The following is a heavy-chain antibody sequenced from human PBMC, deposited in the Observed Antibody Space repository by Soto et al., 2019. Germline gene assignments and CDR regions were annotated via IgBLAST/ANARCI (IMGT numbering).Heavy chain of an antibody. V-gene: IGHV1-18*01. J-gene: IGHJ5*02. D-gene: IGHD3-10*01. CDR2: IIPIFGNT. CDR1: GGTFSSYA. Sequence: GASVKVSCEASGGTFSSYAISWVRQAPGQGLEWMGGIIPIFGNTKYAQKLQGRVTMTTDTSTSTAYMELRSLRSDDTAVYYCARGVGSGSYYNQYNWFDPWGQGTLVTAPQ. CDR3: ARGVGSGSYYNQYNWFDP.